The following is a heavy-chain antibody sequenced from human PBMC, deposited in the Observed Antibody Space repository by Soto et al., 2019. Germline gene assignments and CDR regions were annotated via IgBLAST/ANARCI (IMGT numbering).Heavy chain of an antibody. CDR2: ISYDGSNK. J-gene: IGHJ4*02. CDR3: AKEGGTGTSGY. V-gene: IGHV3-30*18. CDR1: GFTFSSYG. D-gene: IGHD1-1*01. Sequence: QVQLVESGGGVVQPGRFLRLSCAASGFTFSSYGMHWVRQAPGKGLEWVAVISYDGSNKYYADSVKGRFTISRDNSKNTLYLQMNSLRAEDTAVYYCAKEGGTGTSGYWGQGTLVTVSS.